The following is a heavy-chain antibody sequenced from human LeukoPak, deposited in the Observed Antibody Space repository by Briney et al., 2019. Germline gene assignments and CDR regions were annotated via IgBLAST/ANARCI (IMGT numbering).Heavy chain of an antibody. CDR1: GFTFDDHG. J-gene: IGHJ4*02. Sequence: GGSLRLSCAASGFTFDDHGMSWVRQAPGKGLEWVSGIKWDGGRTGYADSVKGRFTISRDNSKNTLYLHMDSLRAEDTAVYYCARKERLGYYFDYWGQGTLVTVSS. D-gene: IGHD1-1*01. V-gene: IGHV3-20*04. CDR3: ARKERLGYYFDY. CDR2: IKWDGGRT.